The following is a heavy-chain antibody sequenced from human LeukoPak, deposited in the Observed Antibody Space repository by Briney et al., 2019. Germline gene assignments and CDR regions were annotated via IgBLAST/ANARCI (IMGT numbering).Heavy chain of an antibody. Sequence: GGSLRLSCAASGFTFSSYAMHWVRQAPGKGLEWVAVISYDGSTKYYADSVKGRFTISRDNSKNTLYLQMNSLRAEDTAVYYCAKVWALFYFDYWGQGTLVTVSS. CDR2: ISYDGSTK. V-gene: IGHV3-30*04. J-gene: IGHJ4*02. CDR3: AKVWALFYFDY. D-gene: IGHD3-16*01. CDR1: GFTFSSYA.